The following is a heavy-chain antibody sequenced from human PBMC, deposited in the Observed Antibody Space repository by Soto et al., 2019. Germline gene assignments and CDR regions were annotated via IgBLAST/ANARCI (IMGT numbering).Heavy chain of an antibody. Sequence: ASVKVSCKASGGTFSSYAISWVRQAPGQGLEWMGGIIPIFGTANYAQKFQGRVTITADKSTSTAYMELSSLRSEDTAVYYCARDDSARYGILTGLHYYGMDVGG. J-gene: IGHJ6*02. V-gene: IGHV1-69*06. D-gene: IGHD3-9*01. CDR2: IIPIFGTA. CDR1: GGTFSSYA. CDR3: ARDDSARYGILTGLHYYGMDV.